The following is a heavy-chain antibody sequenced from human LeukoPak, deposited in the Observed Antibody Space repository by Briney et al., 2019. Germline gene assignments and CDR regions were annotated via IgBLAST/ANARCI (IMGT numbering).Heavy chain of an antibody. Sequence: SGGSLRLSCAASGFTFSSYAMHWVRQAPGKGLEWVAVISYDGSNKYYADSVKGRFTISRDNSKNTLYLQMNSLRAEDTAVYYCARYDRGSFDYWGQGTLVTVSS. CDR3: ARYDRGSFDY. J-gene: IGHJ4*02. D-gene: IGHD1-26*01. V-gene: IGHV3-30*04. CDR2: ISYDGSNK. CDR1: GFTFSSYA.